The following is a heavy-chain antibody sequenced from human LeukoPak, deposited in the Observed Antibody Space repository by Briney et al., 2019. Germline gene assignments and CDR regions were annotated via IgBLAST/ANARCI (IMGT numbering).Heavy chain of an antibody. V-gene: IGHV1-69*13. Sequence: ASVKVSCKASGRTFSSYAIRWVRQAPGQGLEWMGGIIPIFGTANYAQKFQGRVPITADESTSTAYMELRSLRSEDTAVYYCARDPQGGEIGVAKYFDYWGQGTLVTVSS. CDR2: IIPIFGTA. CDR3: ARDPQGGEIGVAKYFDY. D-gene: IGHD6-19*01. CDR1: GRTFSSYA. J-gene: IGHJ4*02.